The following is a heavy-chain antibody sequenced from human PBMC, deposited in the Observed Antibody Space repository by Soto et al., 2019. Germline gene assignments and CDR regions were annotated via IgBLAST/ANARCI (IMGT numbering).Heavy chain of an antibody. V-gene: IGHV4-31*03. CDR3: GKGPRPPPTLIVNPGWFGP. D-gene: IGHD3-22*01. CDR2: VYYTGNT. CDR1: GGSIRDGGYY. Sequence: QVQLQESGPGLVKPSQTLSLSCSVSGGSIRDGGYYWSWIRQRPGEGLEWIGYVYYTGNTYYNPTLRSRVTLLIDMVKDQFTLRGNSVAGAGTAVYYCGKGPRPPPTLIVNPGWFGPWGPGTLVTVSS. J-gene: IGHJ5*02.